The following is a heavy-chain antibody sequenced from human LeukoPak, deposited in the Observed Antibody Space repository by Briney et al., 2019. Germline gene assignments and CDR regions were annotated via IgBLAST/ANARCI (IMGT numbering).Heavy chain of an antibody. V-gene: IGHV3-21*01. CDR1: GFTFSSYW. Sequence: GGSLRLSCAASGFTFSSYWMNWVRQAPGKGLEWVSSISSSSSYIYYADSVKGRFTISRDNAKNSLYLQMSSLRAEDTAVYYCARDAVAGTGDYWGQGTLVTVSS. J-gene: IGHJ4*02. D-gene: IGHD6-19*01. CDR2: ISSSSSYI. CDR3: ARDAVAGTGDY.